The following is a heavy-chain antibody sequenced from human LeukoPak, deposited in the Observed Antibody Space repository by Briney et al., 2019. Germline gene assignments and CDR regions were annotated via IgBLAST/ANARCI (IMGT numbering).Heavy chain of an antibody. CDR2: IWYDGSNK. CDR3: AKRLLRFLDLIGY. D-gene: IGHD3-3*01. V-gene: IGHV3-33*06. Sequence: GGSLRLSCAASGFTFSSYGMHWVRQAPGKGLEWVAVIWYDGSNKYYADSVKGRFTISRDNSKNTLYLQMNSLRAEDTAVYYCAKRLLRFLDLIGYWGQGTLVTVSS. J-gene: IGHJ4*02. CDR1: GFTFSSYG.